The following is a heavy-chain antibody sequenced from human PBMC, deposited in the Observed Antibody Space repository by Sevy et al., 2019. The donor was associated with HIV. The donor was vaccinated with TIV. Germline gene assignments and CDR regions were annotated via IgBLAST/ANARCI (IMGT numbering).Heavy chain of an antibody. D-gene: IGHD3-22*01. Sequence: ASVKVCCKASGYTFTRYGITWVRQGPGQGLEWMGWTSAYNGNTNYAQKVQGRVTMTTDMSTSTAYMELRSLKSDDTAMYYCARDRNNYDSSGYPKGMDVWGQGTTVTVSS. V-gene: IGHV1-18*01. CDR2: TSAYNGNT. J-gene: IGHJ6*02. CDR1: GYTFTRYG. CDR3: ARDRNNYDSSGYPKGMDV.